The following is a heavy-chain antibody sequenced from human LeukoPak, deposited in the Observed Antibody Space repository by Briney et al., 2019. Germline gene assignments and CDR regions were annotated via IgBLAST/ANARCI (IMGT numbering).Heavy chain of an antibody. D-gene: IGHD3-10*01. CDR3: ARLPRKRIWFGELSNYYYYYMDV. CDR1: GGSFSGYY. CDR2: INHSGST. J-gene: IGHJ6*03. Sequence: SETLSLTCAVYGGSFSGYYWSWIRQPPGKGLEWIGEINHSGSTNYNPSLKSRVTISVDTSKNQFSLKLSSVTAADTAVYYCARLPRKRIWFGELSNYYYYYMDVWGKGTTVTISS. V-gene: IGHV4-34*01.